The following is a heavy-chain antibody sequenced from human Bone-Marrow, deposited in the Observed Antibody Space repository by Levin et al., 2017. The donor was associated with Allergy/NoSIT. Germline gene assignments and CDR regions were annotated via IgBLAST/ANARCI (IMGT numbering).Heavy chain of an antibody. CDR2: ISHDGSIK. CDR1: GFASTIYG. J-gene: IGHJ4*02. CDR3: AKEWLVGRYFDY. Sequence: GESLKISCAASGFASTIYGLHWVRQAPGKGLEWLSVISHDGSIKHYADSVKGRFTISRDNSKNTTYLQMDNVRADDTAVYYCAKEWLVGRYFDYWGQGILVTVSS. V-gene: IGHV3-30*18. D-gene: IGHD6-19*01.